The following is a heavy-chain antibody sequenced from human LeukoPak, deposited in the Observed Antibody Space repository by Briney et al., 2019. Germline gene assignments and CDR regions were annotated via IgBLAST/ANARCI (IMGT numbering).Heavy chain of an antibody. CDR2: ISGSGGST. V-gene: IGHV3-23*01. Sequence: PGGSLRLSCAASGFTFSSYAMSWVRQAPGKGLEWVSAISGSGGSTYYADSVKGRFTISRDNSKNTLYLQMNSLRAEDTAVYYCAKKRFQDYGAANLIFDYWGQGTLVTVSS. CDR1: GFTFSSYA. CDR3: AKKRFQDYGAANLIFDY. D-gene: IGHD4-17*01. J-gene: IGHJ4*02.